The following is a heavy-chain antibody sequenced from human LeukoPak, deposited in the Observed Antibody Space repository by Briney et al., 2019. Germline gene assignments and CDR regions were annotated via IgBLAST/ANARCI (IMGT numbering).Heavy chain of an antibody. CDR3: AKDGPSNYDILTGYYPFSYGMDV. D-gene: IGHD3-9*01. J-gene: IGHJ6*02. CDR1: GFTFDDYA. V-gene: IGHV3-9*01. Sequence: GGSLRLSCAASGFTFDDYAMHWVRQAPGKGLEWVSGISWNSGSIGYADSVKGRFTISRDNAKNSLYLQMNSLRAEDTALFYCAKDGPSNYDILTGYYPFSYGMDVWGQGTTVTVSS. CDR2: ISWNSGSI.